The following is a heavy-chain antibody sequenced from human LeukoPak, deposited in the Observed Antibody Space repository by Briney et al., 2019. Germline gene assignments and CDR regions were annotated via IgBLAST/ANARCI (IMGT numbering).Heavy chain of an antibody. J-gene: IGHJ4*02. D-gene: IGHD5-18*01. V-gene: IGHV3-9*01. CDR1: GFTFDDYA. CDR2: ISWNSGSI. CDR3: AKDFDGYSYGYTFDY. Sequence: GGSLRLSCAASGFTFDDYAMHWVRQAPGKGLEWVSGISWNSGSIGYADSVKGRFTISRDNAKNSLYLQMSSLRAEDTALYYCAKDFDGYSYGYTFDYWGQGTLVTVSS.